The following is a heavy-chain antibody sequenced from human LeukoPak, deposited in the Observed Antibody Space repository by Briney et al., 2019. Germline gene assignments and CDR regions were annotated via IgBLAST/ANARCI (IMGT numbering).Heavy chain of an antibody. CDR1: GYTFTGYY. J-gene: IGHJ4*02. CDR2: INPNTGGT. V-gene: IGHV1-2*02. Sequence: GASVKVSCKASGYTFTGYYMHWMRQAPGRGLEWMGWINPNTGGTNYAQKFQGRVTMTRDTSISTAYMELSRLRSDDTAVYYCARSTYGDYLVDYWGQGTLVTVSS. D-gene: IGHD4-17*01. CDR3: ARSTYGDYLVDY.